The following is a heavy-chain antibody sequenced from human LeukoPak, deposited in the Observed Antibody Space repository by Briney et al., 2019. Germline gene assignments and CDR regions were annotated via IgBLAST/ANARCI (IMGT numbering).Heavy chain of an antibody. CDR2: ISYDGSNK. D-gene: IGHD3-10*01. V-gene: IGHV3-30*18. J-gene: IGHJ6*04. Sequence: GGSLRLSCAASGFTFSSYGMHWVRQAPGKGLEWVAVISYDGSNKYYADSVKGRFTISGDNSKNTLYLQMNSLRAEDTAVYYCAKDKGSYRYYYYYGMDVWGKGTTVTVSS. CDR3: AKDKGSYRYYYYYGMDV. CDR1: GFTFSSYG.